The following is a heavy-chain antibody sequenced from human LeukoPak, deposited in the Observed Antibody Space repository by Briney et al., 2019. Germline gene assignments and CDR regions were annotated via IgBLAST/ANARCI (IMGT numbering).Heavy chain of an antibody. Sequence: PSETLSLTCTVSGGSISSSSYYWGWIRQPPGKGLEWIGSIYYSGSTYYNPSLKSRVTISVDTSKNQFSLKLSSVTAADTAVYYCARVIGYCSSTSCYASERFYYMDVWGKGTTVTVSS. V-gene: IGHV4-39*07. CDR2: IYYSGST. J-gene: IGHJ6*03. D-gene: IGHD2-2*01. CDR3: ARVIGYCSSTSCYASERFYYMDV. CDR1: GGSISSSSYY.